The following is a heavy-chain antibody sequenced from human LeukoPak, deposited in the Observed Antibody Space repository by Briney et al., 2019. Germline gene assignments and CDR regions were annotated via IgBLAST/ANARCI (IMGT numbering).Heavy chain of an antibody. Sequence: SETPSLTCTVSGGSISSYYWSWIRQSPGKGLEWIGYLYYTGSTSYNPSLKSRVTISADTSKNQFSLKLNSVTAADMAVYYCATRKLGNDYWGQGTLVTVSS. D-gene: IGHD7-27*01. V-gene: IGHV4-59*01. CDR2: LYYTGST. CDR1: GGSISSYY. J-gene: IGHJ4*02. CDR3: ATRKLGNDY.